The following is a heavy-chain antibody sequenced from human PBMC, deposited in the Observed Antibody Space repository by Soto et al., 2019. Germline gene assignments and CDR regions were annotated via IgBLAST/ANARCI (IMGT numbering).Heavy chain of an antibody. Sequence: QVQLVESGGGVVQPGRSLRLSCAASGFTFSSYGMHWVRQAPGKGLEWVAVISYDGSNKYYADSVKGRFTISRDNSKNTLYLQMYSLRAEDTAVYYCAKDASASSGWYKGQDYWGQGTLVTVSS. D-gene: IGHD6-19*01. CDR3: AKDASASSGWYKGQDY. V-gene: IGHV3-30*18. CDR2: ISYDGSNK. J-gene: IGHJ4*02. CDR1: GFTFSSYG.